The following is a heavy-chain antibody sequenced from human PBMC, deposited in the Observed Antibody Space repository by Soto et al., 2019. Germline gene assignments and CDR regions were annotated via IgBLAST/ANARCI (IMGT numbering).Heavy chain of an antibody. D-gene: IGHD2-8*01. CDR3: ARHSGVRKVGWWYFDL. V-gene: IGHV4-39*01. CDR2: IYYSGST. J-gene: IGHJ2*01. CDR1: GGSISSSSYY. Sequence: QLQLQESGPGLVKPSETLSLTCTVSGGSISSSSYYWGWIRQPPGKGLEWIGSIYYSGSTYYNPSLKSRVTISVDTSKNQFSLKLSSVTAADTAVYYCARHSGVRKVGWWYFDLWGRGTLVTVSS.